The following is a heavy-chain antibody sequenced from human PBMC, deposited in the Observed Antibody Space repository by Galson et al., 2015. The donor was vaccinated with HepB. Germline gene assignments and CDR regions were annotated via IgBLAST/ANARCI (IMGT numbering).Heavy chain of an antibody. V-gene: IGHV3-7*03. Sequence: SLRLSCAASGFTFGSFWMNWVRQAPGKGLEWEANINQDGSEKYYVDSLKGRFTISRDNDKNSVYLQMDSLRAEDTAVYYCARRISLVRGIITRPDYYYGMDVWGQGTTVTVAS. D-gene: IGHD3-10*01. J-gene: IGHJ6*02. CDR1: GFTFGSFW. CDR2: INQDGSEK. CDR3: ARRISLVRGIITRPDYYYGMDV.